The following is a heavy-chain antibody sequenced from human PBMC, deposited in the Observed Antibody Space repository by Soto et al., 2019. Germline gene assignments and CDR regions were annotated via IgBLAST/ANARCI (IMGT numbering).Heavy chain of an antibody. CDR2: ISGGGGST. Sequence: PGGSLRLSCAASGFTFSSYAMSWVRQAPGKGLEWVSGISGGGGSTYYPDSVKGRFTISRDNSKNTLYLQMNSLRADDTAVYYCAKARGPWFFDYWGQGTLVTVSS. CDR3: AKARGPWFFDY. CDR1: GFTFSSYA. V-gene: IGHV3-23*01. D-gene: IGHD3-22*01. J-gene: IGHJ4*02.